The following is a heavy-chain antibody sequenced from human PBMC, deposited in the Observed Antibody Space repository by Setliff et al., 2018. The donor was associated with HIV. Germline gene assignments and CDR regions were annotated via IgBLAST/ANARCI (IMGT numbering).Heavy chain of an antibody. V-gene: IGHV3-7*01. D-gene: IGHD3-22*01. CDR2: IKQDGSKA. J-gene: IGHJ3*02. CDR1: GFTFSSYW. CDR3: ARDNYYFDNSGYPVDAFDI. Sequence: PGGSLRLSCAASGFTFSSYWMSWVRQAPGKGLEWVADIKQDGSKAYYVDSVKGRFTISRDNAKNSLYLQMNSLRVEDTAVYYCARDNYYFDNSGYPVDAFDIWGQGTMVTVSS.